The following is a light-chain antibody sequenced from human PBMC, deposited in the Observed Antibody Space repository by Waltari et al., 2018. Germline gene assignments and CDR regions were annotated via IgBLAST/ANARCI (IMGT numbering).Light chain of an antibody. V-gene: IGLV2-14*03. CDR3: SSQSTNGVVL. CDR2: DVS. J-gene: IGLJ3*02. Sequence: QSALTQPASLSASPGQSITISCTGTSSAGVSYNSGSWYQDHSGQGPKAIIYDVSDRPSGVSARFSGSKSGNTASLTISGLQAEDEADYYCSSQSTNGVVLLGGGTKVTVL. CDR1: SSAGVSYNS.